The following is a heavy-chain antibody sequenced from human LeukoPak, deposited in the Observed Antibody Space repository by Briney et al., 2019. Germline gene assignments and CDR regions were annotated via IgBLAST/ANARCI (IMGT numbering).Heavy chain of an antibody. Sequence: GGSLRLSCVASGFIVSSNYMNWVRQAPGKGLEWISILYSGGTAFYADSVKGRSTISRDNSKNTLYLQMYSLRADDTAMYYCARGRQCDYWGQGTLVTVSS. J-gene: IGHJ4*02. CDR1: GFIVSSNY. CDR3: ARGRQCDY. V-gene: IGHV3-53*01. CDR2: LYSGGTA. D-gene: IGHD4-11*01.